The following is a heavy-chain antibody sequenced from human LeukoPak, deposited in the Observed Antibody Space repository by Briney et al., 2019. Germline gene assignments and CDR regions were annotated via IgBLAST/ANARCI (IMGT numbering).Heavy chain of an antibody. CDR2: ISSSSSTI. D-gene: IGHD3-3*01. J-gene: IGHJ5*02. CDR3: ARGFSGFGTLSVSELTLLRFLEGPSGNWFDP. V-gene: IGHV3-48*01. Sequence: GGSLRLSCAASGFTFSSYSMNWVRQAPGKGLEWVSYISSSSSTIYYADSVKGRFTISRDNAKNSLYLQMNSLRAEDTAVYYCARGFSGFGTLSVSELTLLRFLEGPSGNWFDPWGQGTLVTVSS. CDR1: GFTFSSYS.